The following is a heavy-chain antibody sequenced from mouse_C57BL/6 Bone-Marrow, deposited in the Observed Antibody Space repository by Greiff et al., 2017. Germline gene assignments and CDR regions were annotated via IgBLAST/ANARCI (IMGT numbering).Heavy chain of an antibody. CDR1: GYTFTDYY. CDR2: IYPGSGNT. CDR3: ARMEIDYYAMDY. V-gene: IGHV1-76*01. Sequence: QVQLQQSGAELVRPGASVKLSCKASGYTFTDYYINWVKQRPGQGLEWIARIYPGSGNTYYNEKFKGKATLTAEKSSSTAYMQLSSLTSEDSAVYFCARMEIDYYAMDYWGQGTSVTVSS. J-gene: IGHJ4*01.